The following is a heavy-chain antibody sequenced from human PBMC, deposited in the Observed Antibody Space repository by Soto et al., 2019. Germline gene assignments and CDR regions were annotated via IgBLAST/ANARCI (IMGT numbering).Heavy chain of an antibody. J-gene: IGHJ5*02. CDR3: TREPALWFGELLPNWFDP. V-gene: IGHV3-49*05. CDR1: GFTFGDYA. D-gene: IGHD3-10*01. Sequence: NPGGSLRLSCTASGFTFGDYAMSWFRQAPGKGLEWVGFIRSKAYGGTTEYAASVKGRFTISRDDSKSIAYLQMNSLKTEDTAVYYCTREPALWFGELLPNWFDPWGQGTLVTVSS. CDR2: IRSKAYGGTT.